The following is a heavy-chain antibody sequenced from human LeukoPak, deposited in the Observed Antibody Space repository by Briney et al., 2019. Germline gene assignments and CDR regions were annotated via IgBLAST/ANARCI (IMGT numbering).Heavy chain of an antibody. CDR1: GGSISSSNW. CDR2: IYHSGSI. Sequence: PSETLSLTCAVSGGSISSSNWWSWVRQPPGKGLEWIGEIYHSGSINYNPSLKSRVTISVDKSKNQFSLKLSSVTAADTAVYYCARGSTFHYYDSSDSGHWYFDLWGRGTLVTVSS. J-gene: IGHJ2*01. CDR3: ARGSTFHYYDSSDSGHWYFDL. V-gene: IGHV4-4*02. D-gene: IGHD3-22*01.